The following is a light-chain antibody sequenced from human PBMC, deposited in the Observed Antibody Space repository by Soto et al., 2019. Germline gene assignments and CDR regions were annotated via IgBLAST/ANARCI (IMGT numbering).Light chain of an antibody. CDR3: QQTYNTPRT. J-gene: IGKJ4*01. CDR1: QSISTY. Sequence: DIQMTQSPSSLSASVGDRVTITCRASQSISTYLNWYQQKAGKAPKLLIHAASSLQSGVPPRFSGSGSGTDFTLIISSLQPEDFATYYCQQTYNTPRTFGGGTRVEIK. CDR2: AAS. V-gene: IGKV1-39*01.